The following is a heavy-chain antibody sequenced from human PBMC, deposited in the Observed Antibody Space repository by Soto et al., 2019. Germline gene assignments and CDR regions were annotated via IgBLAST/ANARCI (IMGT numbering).Heavy chain of an antibody. CDR3: ARERPPDIAWFDP. J-gene: IGHJ5*02. V-gene: IGHV1-69*01. CDR2: GSA. Sequence: QVQLVQSGAEVKKPGSSVKVSCKASGGTFSIYTISWVRQAPGQGLEWMGGSANSAQKFQGRITVTADESTSTVYLELSSLTSEDTAVYYCARERPPDIAWFDPWGQGTLVSVSS. CDR1: GGTFSIYT. D-gene: IGHD2-15*01.